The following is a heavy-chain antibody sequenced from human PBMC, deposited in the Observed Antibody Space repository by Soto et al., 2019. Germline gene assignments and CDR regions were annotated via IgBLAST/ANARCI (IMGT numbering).Heavy chain of an antibody. Sequence: GASVKVSCKVSGYTLTELSMHWVRQAPGKGLVWMGGFDPEDIKTNYEQKFQGRVTMTEDTSTDTAYMELSSLRSEDTGVYYGATVLEVEMATAYFDYWGQGTLVTVSS. CDR3: ATVLEVEMATAYFDY. J-gene: IGHJ4*02. CDR2: FDPEDIKT. CDR1: GYTLTELS. D-gene: IGHD5-12*01. V-gene: IGHV1-24*01.